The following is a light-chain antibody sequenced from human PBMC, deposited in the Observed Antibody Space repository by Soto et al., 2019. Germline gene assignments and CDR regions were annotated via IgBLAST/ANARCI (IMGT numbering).Light chain of an antibody. CDR1: QSVLYSSSNKNF. Sequence: DIVMTQSPDSLAVSLGERATINCKSSQSVLYSSSNKNFLAWYQQKPGQPPKLLIYWASIREFGVPDRFSGSXSGTDFTLTISSLXXXXVXVYYCQQYYITPFTFGPGTKVDIK. CDR2: WAS. J-gene: IGKJ3*01. V-gene: IGKV4-1*01. CDR3: QQYYITPFT.